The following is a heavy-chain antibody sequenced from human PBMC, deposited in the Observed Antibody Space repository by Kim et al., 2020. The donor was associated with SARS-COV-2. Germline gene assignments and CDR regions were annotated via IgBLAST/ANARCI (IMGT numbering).Heavy chain of an antibody. Sequence: SETLSLTCTVSGGSISSSSYYWGWIRQPPGKGLEWIGSIYHSGSTYYNPSLKSRVTISVDTSKNQFSLKLSSVTAADTAVYYCARSYSSSWYWFDPWGQGTLVTVSS. J-gene: IGHJ5*02. CDR3: ARSYSSSWYWFDP. V-gene: IGHV4-39*01. CDR1: GGSISSSSYY. D-gene: IGHD6-13*01. CDR2: IYHSGST.